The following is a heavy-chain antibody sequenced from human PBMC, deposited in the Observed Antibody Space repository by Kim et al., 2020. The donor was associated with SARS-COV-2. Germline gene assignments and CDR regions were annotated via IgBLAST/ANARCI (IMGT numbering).Heavy chain of an antibody. J-gene: IGHJ6*02. D-gene: IGHD3-9*01. Sequence: GGSLRLSCAASGFTFSSYAMSWVRQAPGKGLEWVSAISGSGGSTYYADSVKGRFTISRDNSKNTLYLQMNSLRAEDTAVYYCAKDPYYDILTGYYGMDVWGQGTTVTVSS. V-gene: IGHV3-23*01. CDR2: ISGSGGST. CDR3: AKDPYYDILTGYYGMDV. CDR1: GFTFSSYA.